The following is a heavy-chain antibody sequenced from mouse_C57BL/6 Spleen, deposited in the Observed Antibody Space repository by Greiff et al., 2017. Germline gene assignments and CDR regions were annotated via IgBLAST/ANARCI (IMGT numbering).Heavy chain of an antibody. J-gene: IGHJ2*01. CDR1: GFTFSSYA. D-gene: IGHD3-1*01. CDR3: ARAPGYFDY. CDR2: ISDGGSYT. Sequence: EVKVVESGGGLVKPGGSLKLSCAASGFTFSSYAMSWVRQTPEKRLEWVATISDGGSYTYYPDNVKGRFTISRDNAKNNLYLQMSHLKSEDTAMYYCARAPGYFDYWGQGTTLTVSS. V-gene: IGHV5-4*03.